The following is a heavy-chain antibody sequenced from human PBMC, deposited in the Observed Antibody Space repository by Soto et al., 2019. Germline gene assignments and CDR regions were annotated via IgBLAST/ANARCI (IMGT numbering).Heavy chain of an antibody. CDR1: GDTFTGYY. V-gene: IGHV1-2*02. J-gene: IGHJ5*02. CDR2: INPNSGGT. Sequence: ASVKVSCKASGDTFTGYYMHWVRQAPGQGLEWMGWINPNSGGTNYAQKFQGRVTMTRDTSISTAYMELSRLRSDDTAVYYCARAWGSSDRYNWLDPWGQGTLVPVSP. D-gene: IGHD6-13*01. CDR3: ARAWGSSDRYNWLDP.